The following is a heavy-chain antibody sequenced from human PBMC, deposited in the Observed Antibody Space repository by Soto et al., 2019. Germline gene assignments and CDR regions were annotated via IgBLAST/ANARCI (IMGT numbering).Heavy chain of an antibody. V-gene: IGHV1-2*02. Sequence: ASVKVSCKASGYTFSGFYMHWVRQAPGQGLEWMGWVNPNSGGTKSAEKFQGRVTMTRDTSISTAYMELSRLTSDDTAVYYCASAAVTGTAGLDFWGQGTQVTVSS. CDR1: GYTFSGFY. CDR2: VNPNSGGT. D-gene: IGHD6-19*01. J-gene: IGHJ4*02. CDR3: ASAAVTGTAGLDF.